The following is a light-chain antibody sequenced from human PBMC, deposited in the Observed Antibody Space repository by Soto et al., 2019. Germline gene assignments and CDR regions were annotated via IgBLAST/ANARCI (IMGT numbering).Light chain of an antibody. CDR1: QSVSSY. V-gene: IGKV3-11*01. CDR3: QQRSNWPMYT. Sequence: EIVLTQSPATLSLSPGERATLSCRASQSVSSYLAWYKQKPGQAPRLLIYDASNRATGIPARFSGSGSVTDFTLTISSLEPEDFAVYYCQQRSNWPMYTFGQGTKLEIK. CDR2: DAS. J-gene: IGKJ2*01.